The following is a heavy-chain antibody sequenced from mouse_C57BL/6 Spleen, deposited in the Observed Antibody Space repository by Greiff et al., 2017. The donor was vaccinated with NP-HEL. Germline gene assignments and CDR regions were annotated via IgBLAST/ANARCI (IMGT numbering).Heavy chain of an antibody. CDR2: ISDGGSYT. V-gene: IGHV5-4*01. CDR3: ARDNAYYSNYGFAY. J-gene: IGHJ3*01. Sequence: EVQLVESGGGLVKPGGSLKLSCAASGFTFSSYAMSWVRQTPEKRLEWVATISDGGSYTYYPDNVKGRFTISRDNAKNNLYLQMSHLKSEDTAMYYCARDNAYYSNYGFAYWGQGTLVTVSA. CDR1: GFTFSSYA. D-gene: IGHD2-5*01.